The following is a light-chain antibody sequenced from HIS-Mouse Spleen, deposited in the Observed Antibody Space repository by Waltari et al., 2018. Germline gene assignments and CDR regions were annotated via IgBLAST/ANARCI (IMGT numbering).Light chain of an antibody. Sequence: QSALTQPASVSGSPGQSITIPFTGTSSDVGGSNYVSRYQQHPGKAPKLMIYDVSNRPSGVSNRFSGSKSGNTASLTISGLQAEDEADYYCSSYTSSSFNVVFGGGTKLTVL. V-gene: IGLV2-14*03. CDR1: SSDVGGSNY. CDR2: DVS. J-gene: IGLJ2*01. CDR3: SSYTSSSFNVV.